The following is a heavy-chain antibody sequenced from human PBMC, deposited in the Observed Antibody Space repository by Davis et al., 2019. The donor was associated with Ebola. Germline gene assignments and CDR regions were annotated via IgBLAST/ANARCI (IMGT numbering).Heavy chain of an antibody. CDR3: HYGGAFDI. Sequence: GESLKISCAASGFTFSGSAMHWVRQASGKGLEWVGRIRSKANSYATAYAASVKGRFTISRDDSKNTAYLQMNSLKTEDTAGYYCHYGGAFDIWGQGTMVTVSS. CDR2: IRSKANSYAT. V-gene: IGHV3-73*01. J-gene: IGHJ3*02. CDR1: GFTFSGSA. D-gene: IGHD4-17*01.